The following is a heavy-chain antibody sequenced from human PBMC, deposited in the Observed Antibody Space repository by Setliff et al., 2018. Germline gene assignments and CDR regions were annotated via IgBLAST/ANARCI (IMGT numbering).Heavy chain of an antibody. CDR1: GDSFSDYY. CDR3: RLAHCSTTSCEEALGY. Sequence: SETLSLTCAVYGDSFSDYYWSWIRQPPGKGLEWIEEINHRGSTNYSPSLRSRVTMSVDTSKNQFSLNLNSVTAADTAVYYFRLAHCSTTSCEEALGYWSQGTLVTVSS. V-gene: IGHV4-34*01. J-gene: IGHJ4*02. CDR2: INHRGST. D-gene: IGHD2-2*01.